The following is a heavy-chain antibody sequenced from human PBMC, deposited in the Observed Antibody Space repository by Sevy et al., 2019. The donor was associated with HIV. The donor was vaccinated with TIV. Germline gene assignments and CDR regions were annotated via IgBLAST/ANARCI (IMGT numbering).Heavy chain of an antibody. CDR3: AREVGDCSGGSCHNWFDP. D-gene: IGHD2-15*01. J-gene: IGHJ5*02. CDR1: GFTFSNYA. Sequence: GGSLRLSCAASGFTFSNYAMHWVRQVPPGKGLEWVAVIWYDGSNKYYADSVKGRFTISRDNSKNTLYLQMNSLRAEDTAVYYCAREVGDCSGGSCHNWFDPWGQGTLVTVSS. CDR2: IWYDGSNK. V-gene: IGHV3-33*08.